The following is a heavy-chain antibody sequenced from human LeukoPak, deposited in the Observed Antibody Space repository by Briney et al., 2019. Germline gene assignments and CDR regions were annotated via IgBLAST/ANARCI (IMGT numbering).Heavy chain of an antibody. D-gene: IGHD1-1*01. V-gene: IGHV1-2*02. CDR2: INPNSGGT. Sequence: GASVKVSCKASGYTFTGYYMHWVRQAPGQGLEWMGWINPNSGGTNYAQKFQGRVTMTRDTSISTAYMELSRLRSDDTAVYYCARDAYNWKHYYYMDVWGKGTTVTVSS. CDR3: ARDAYNWKHYYYMDV. J-gene: IGHJ6*03. CDR1: GYTFTGYY.